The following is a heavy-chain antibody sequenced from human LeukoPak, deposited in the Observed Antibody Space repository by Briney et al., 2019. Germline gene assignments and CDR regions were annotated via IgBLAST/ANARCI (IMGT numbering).Heavy chain of an antibody. V-gene: IGHV3-7*03. CDR1: GFTFSSRDW. CDR3: AREHAGVSAFDI. CDR2: IKQDGSEK. Sequence: GGSLRLSCVASGFTFSSRDWMTWVRQAPGKGLEWVANIKQDGSEKNYVDSVKGQFTISRDNAKNSVDLQMNSLRAEDTAVYYCAREHAGVSAFDIWGQGTLVTVSS. D-gene: IGHD3-10*01. J-gene: IGHJ3*02.